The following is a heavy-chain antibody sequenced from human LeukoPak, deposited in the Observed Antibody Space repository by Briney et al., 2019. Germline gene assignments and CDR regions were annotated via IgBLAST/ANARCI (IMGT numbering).Heavy chain of an antibody. CDR3: ARFPTTGYSSGWYLKMIASALGYMDV. D-gene: IGHD6-19*01. CDR2: ISYSGST. CDR1: GGSISSYY. Sequence: SETLSLTCTVSGGSISSYYWSWIRQPPGKGLEWIGYISYSGSTNCNPSLKSRVTISVDTSKHQFSLKLGSVTAADTAVYYCARFPTTGYSSGWYLKMIASALGYMDVWGQGTTVTVSS. V-gene: IGHV4-59*01. J-gene: IGHJ6*02.